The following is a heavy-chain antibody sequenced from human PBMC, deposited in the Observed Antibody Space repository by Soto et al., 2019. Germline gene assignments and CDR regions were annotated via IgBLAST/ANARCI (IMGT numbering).Heavy chain of an antibody. J-gene: IGHJ4*02. V-gene: IGHV3-30*18. CDR2: ISYDGSNK. CDR1: GFTFSSYG. Sequence: GGSLRLSCAASGFTFSSYGMHWVRQAPGKGLEWVAVISYDGSNKYYADSVKGRFTISRDNSKNTLYLQMNSLRAEDTAVYYCAKALPYCSGGSCYPYYFDYWGQGTLVTVSS. D-gene: IGHD2-15*01. CDR3: AKALPYCSGGSCYPYYFDY.